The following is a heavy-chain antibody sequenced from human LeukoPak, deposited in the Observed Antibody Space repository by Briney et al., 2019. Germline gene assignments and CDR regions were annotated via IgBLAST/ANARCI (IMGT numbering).Heavy chain of an antibody. CDR3: ARAPSLYYFDS. CDR1: GGSISSYY. V-gene: IGHV4-59*01. Sequence: SETLSLNCTVSGGSISSYYWSWIRQPPGKGLEWIGYIFSSGSTRYNSSLKSRVTISLDTSKNQFSLKVTSVTAADTAMYYCARAPSLYYFDSWGQVALWSVSS. J-gene: IGHJ4*02. CDR2: IFSSGST. D-gene: IGHD2/OR15-2a*01.